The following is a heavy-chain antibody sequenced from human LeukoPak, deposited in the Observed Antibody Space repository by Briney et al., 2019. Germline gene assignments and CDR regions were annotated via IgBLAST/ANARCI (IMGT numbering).Heavy chain of an antibody. CDR2: IYYSGST. CDR1: GGSISSYY. V-gene: IGHV4-59*01. J-gene: IGHJ4*02. Sequence: PSETLSLTCTVSGGSISSYYWSWIRQPPGKGLEWIGYIYYSGSTNYNPSLKSRVTISVDTSKNQFSLKLSSVTAADTAVYYCARTHYYDSTPHFDYWGQGTLVTVSS. CDR3: ARTHYYDSTPHFDY. D-gene: IGHD3-22*01.